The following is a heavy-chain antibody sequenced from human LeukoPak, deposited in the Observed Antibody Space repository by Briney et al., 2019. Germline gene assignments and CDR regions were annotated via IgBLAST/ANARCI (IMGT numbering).Heavy chain of an antibody. CDR1: GYTFTDYY. J-gene: IGHJ6*03. V-gene: IGHV1-69-2*01. CDR3: TAGSRDYYYMDV. Sequence: ASVKISCKVSGYTFTDYYMHWVQQAPGKGLEWMGIVDPEDGETTYAEKFQGRVTITADTSTDTAYMELSSLRSEDTAVYYCTAGSRDYYYMDVWGKGTTVTVSS. CDR2: VDPEDGET. D-gene: IGHD6-13*01.